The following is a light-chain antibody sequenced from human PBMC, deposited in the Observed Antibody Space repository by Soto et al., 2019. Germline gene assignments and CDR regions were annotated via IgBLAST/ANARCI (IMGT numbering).Light chain of an antibody. Sequence: EIVLTQSPATLSLSPGERATLSCRASHSVTNYLAWYQQKPGQAPRLLIYDASNRATGIPARFSGSGSGTDFTLTNSSLEPEDFAVYYCQQRSNWPSTFGQGTRLEIK. J-gene: IGKJ5*01. CDR2: DAS. CDR3: QQRSNWPST. CDR1: HSVTNY. V-gene: IGKV3-11*01.